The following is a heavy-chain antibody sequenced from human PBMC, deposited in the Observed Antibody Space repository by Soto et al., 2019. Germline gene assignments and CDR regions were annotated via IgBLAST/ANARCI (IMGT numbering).Heavy chain of an antibody. Sequence: SETLSLTCTVSGGSISSYYWSWIRQPPGKGLEWIGYIYYSGSTNYNPSLKSRVTISVDTSKNQFSLKLSSVTAADTAVYYCARDVVLSPGAAAGTGWFDLCGQATLLTVSS. CDR1: GGSISSYY. V-gene: IGHV4-59*01. D-gene: IGHD6-13*01. J-gene: IGHJ5*02. CDR2: IYYSGST. CDR3: ARDVVLSPGAAAGTGWFDL.